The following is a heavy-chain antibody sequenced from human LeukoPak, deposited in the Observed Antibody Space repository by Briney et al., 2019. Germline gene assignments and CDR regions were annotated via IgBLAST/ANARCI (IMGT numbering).Heavy chain of an antibody. Sequence: SETLSLTCTVSGGSISSYYWSWIRQPPGKGLEWIGYIYYSGSTNYNPSLKSRVTISVDTSKNQFSLKLSSVTAADTAVYYCVRGLGDGADRGHDPWGQGTLVTVSS. J-gene: IGHJ5*02. CDR3: VRGLGDGADRGHDP. CDR1: GGSISSYY. CDR2: IYYSGST. V-gene: IGHV4-59*01. D-gene: IGHD4-17*01.